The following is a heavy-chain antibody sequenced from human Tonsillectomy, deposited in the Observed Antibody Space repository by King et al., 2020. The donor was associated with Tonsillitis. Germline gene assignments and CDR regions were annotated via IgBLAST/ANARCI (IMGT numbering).Heavy chain of an antibody. CDR3: AKSGAYNILTGFYRDIYY. Sequence: VQLVESGAEVKKPGASVKVSCKASGYTFTSYDFNWVRQATGQGLEWRGWMNPNSGNTGYAQKFQGRVTMTRNTSISTAYMELSSLRSDDTAVYYCAKSGAYNILTGFYRDIYYWGQGTLVTVSS. CDR1: GYTFTSYD. J-gene: IGHJ4*02. D-gene: IGHD3-9*01. CDR2: MNPNSGNT. V-gene: IGHV1-8*02.